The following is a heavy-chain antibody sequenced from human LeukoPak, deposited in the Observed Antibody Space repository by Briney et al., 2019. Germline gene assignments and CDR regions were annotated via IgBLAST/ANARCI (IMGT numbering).Heavy chain of an antibody. V-gene: IGHV4-34*01. CDR3: ARDDDSSGYYQAVIDY. J-gene: IGHJ4*02. CDR2: IYHSGST. Sequence: PSETLSLTCAVYGGSFSGYYWSWIRQPPGKGLEWIGEIYHSGSTNYNPSLKSRVTISVDKSKNQFSLKLSSVTAADTAVYYCARDDDSSGYYQAVIDYWGQGTLVTVSS. D-gene: IGHD3-22*01. CDR1: GGSFSGYY.